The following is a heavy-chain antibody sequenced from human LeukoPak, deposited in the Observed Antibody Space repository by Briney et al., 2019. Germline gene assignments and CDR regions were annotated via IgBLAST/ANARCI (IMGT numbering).Heavy chain of an antibody. CDR1: GFAFSSNW. CDR3: AKAGIAPIVVVPAAMWN. J-gene: IGHJ4*02. V-gene: IGHV3-23*01. Sequence: GGSLRLSCAASGFAFSSNWMSWVRQAPGRGLEWVSAISGSGGSTYYADSVKGRFTISRDNSKNTLYLQMNSLRAEDTAVYYCAKAGIAPIVVVPAAMWNWGQGTLVTVSS. CDR2: ISGSGGST. D-gene: IGHD2-2*01.